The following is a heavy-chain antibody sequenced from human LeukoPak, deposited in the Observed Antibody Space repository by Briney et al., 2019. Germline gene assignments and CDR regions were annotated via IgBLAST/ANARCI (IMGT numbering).Heavy chain of an antibody. D-gene: IGHD3-10*01. Sequence: SETLSLTCTVSGYSVSGGYYWGWIRQPPGKGLEWIGYIYYSGSTNYNPSLKSRVTISVDTSKNQFSLKLSSVTAADTAFYYCAKDKRSWYGTFDNWGQGTLVTVSS. CDR1: GYSVSGGYY. J-gene: IGHJ4*02. CDR2: IYYSGST. CDR3: AKDKRSWYGTFDN. V-gene: IGHV4-61*08.